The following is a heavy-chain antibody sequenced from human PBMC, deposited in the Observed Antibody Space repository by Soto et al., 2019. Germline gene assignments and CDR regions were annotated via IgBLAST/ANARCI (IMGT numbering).Heavy chain of an antibody. CDR3: AGYSEVGF. V-gene: IGHV3-53*01. Sequence: GSMILSCAVSRFTVSGNYMSWIRQAPGKGLELVAVIYSGDSTNYADSVKGRFTISRDISKNTVYLQMNSLRAEDTAVYYCAGYSEVGFWGQGTQVTVSS. CDR2: IYSGDST. CDR1: RFTVSGNY. J-gene: IGHJ4*02. D-gene: IGHD4-4*01.